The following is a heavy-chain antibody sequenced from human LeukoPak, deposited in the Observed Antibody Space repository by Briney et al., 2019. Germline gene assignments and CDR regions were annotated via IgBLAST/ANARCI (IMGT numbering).Heavy chain of an antibody. J-gene: IGHJ5*02. CDR1: GFTFSSYE. D-gene: IGHD3/OR15-3a*01. Sequence: PGGSLRLSCAASGFTFSSYEMNWVRQAPGKGLEWVPYISSSGSTIYYADSVKGRFTISRDNAKNSLYLQMNSLRAEDTAVYYCPRDLTGTSCPWGQGTLVTVSS. CDR3: PRDLTGTSCP. V-gene: IGHV3-48*03. CDR2: ISSSGSTI.